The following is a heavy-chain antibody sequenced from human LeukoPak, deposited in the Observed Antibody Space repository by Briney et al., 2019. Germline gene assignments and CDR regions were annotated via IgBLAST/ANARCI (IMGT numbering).Heavy chain of an antibody. Sequence: ASVKVSCKASGGTFSSYAISWVRQAPGQGLEWMGGIIPIFGTANYAQKFQGRVTITTDESTSKAYMELSSLRSEDTAVYYCARGPIAAAGVNNWFDPWGQGTLVTVSS. V-gene: IGHV1-69*05. J-gene: IGHJ5*02. CDR1: GGTFSSYA. CDR2: IIPIFGTA. D-gene: IGHD6-13*01. CDR3: ARGPIAAAGVNNWFDP.